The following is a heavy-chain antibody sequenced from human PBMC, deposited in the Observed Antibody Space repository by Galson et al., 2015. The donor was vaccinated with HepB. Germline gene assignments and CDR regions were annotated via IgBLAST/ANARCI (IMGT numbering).Heavy chain of an antibody. J-gene: IGHJ4*02. CDR1: GFFFNNYA. Sequence: SLRLSCAASGFFFNNYAMNWVRQAPGKGLEWVSAISSGSGSTYYADSVKGRFTISRDNSKNTLYLQMNSLRPEDTAVYYCVRDFDSCGCHRDYFDHWGQGTLVTVSS. CDR2: ISSGSGST. V-gene: IGHV3-23*01. D-gene: IGHD2-21*01. CDR3: VRDFDSCGCHRDYFDH.